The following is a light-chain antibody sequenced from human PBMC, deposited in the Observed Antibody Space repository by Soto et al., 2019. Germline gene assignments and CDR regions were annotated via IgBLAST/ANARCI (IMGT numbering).Light chain of an antibody. Sequence: VLTQSPGTLSLSPGQRATLSCRASQSVSSSYLAWYQHKRGQAPRLLIYGASNRATGIPDRFSGSGSGTDFTLTISRLEPEDFAVYYCQQYGSSGTFGQGTKVDIK. CDR1: QSVSSSY. CDR2: GAS. J-gene: IGKJ1*01. V-gene: IGKV3-20*01. CDR3: QQYGSSGT.